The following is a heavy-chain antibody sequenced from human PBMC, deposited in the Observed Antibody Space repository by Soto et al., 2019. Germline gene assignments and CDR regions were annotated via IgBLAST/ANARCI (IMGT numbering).Heavy chain of an antibody. V-gene: IGHV4-39*01. J-gene: IGHJ6*02. CDR3: ARRGYDFWSGYCPACMDV. Sequence: SETLSLTCTVSGGSISSSSYYWGWIRQPPGKGLEWIGSIYYSGSTYYNPSLKSRVTISVDTSKNQFSLKLSSVTAADTAVYYCARRGYDFWSGYCPACMDVWGQGTTVTVS. D-gene: IGHD3-3*01. CDR2: IYYSGST. CDR1: GGSISSSSYY.